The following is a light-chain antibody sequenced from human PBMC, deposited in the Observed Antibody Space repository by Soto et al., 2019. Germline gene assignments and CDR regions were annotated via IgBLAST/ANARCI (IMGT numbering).Light chain of an antibody. CDR2: GAS. CDR3: QQYDNSLWT. V-gene: IGKV3D-15*01. J-gene: IGKJ1*01. Sequence: IVLTQSPATLSVSPGERATLSSRASQSVSSNLAWHQQRPGQAPRLLIYGASTRATGVPARFSGSGSGTDFTLTISRLEPEDFAVYYCQQYDNSLWTFGQGTKVDIK. CDR1: QSVSSN.